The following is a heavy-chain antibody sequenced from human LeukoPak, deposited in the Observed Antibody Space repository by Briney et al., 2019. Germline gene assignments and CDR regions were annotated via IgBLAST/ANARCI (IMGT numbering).Heavy chain of an antibody. CDR2: ISGSGGST. Sequence: GGSLRLSCAASGFIFSSYSMSWVRQAPGKGLEWVSAISGSGGSTYYANSVRGRFTISRDNSKDTLYLQMNSLRAEDTAVYYCTRGFEATYFDRRFDHWGQGTLVTVSS. V-gene: IGHV3-23*01. J-gene: IGHJ4*02. D-gene: IGHD3-9*01. CDR3: TRGFEATYFDRRFDH. CDR1: GFIFSSYS.